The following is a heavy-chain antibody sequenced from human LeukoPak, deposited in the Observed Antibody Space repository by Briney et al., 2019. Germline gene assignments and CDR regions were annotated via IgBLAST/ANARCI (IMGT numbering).Heavy chain of an antibody. V-gene: IGHV3-30*03. CDR1: GFTFSSYG. CDR3: APARDDYGDFVDY. CDR2: ISYDGSNK. D-gene: IGHD4-17*01. Sequence: AGGSLRLSCAASGFTFSSYGMHWVRQAPGKGLEWVAVISYDGSNKYYADSVKGRFTISRDNSKNTLYLQMNSLRAEDTAVYYSAPARDDYGDFVDYWGQGTLVTVSS. J-gene: IGHJ4*02.